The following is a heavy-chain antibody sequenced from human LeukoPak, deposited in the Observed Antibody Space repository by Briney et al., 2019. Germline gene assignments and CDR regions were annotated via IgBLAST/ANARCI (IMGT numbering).Heavy chain of an antibody. CDR3: ARNMATVVRVDS. V-gene: IGHV4-38-2*01. CDR2: IYHSGIT. J-gene: IGHJ5*01. Sequence: SETLSLTCAVSGYSFSSGYYWGWIRQPPGRGLEWIGSIYHSGITYFKPSLRSRVTISIDTSKNQLSLKGNSVTAADTAVYYCARNMATVVRVDSWGQGTLVIVSS. D-gene: IGHD3-10*01. CDR1: GYSFSSGYY.